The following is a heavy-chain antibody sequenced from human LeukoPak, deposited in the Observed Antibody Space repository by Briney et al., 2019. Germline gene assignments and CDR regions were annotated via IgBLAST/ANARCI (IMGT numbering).Heavy chain of an antibody. D-gene: IGHD3-10*01. V-gene: IGHV3-30-3*01. CDR1: GFTFSRYP. CDR2: VSYDGSIK. J-gene: IGHJ4*02. CDR3: AAWRGYDSGSFSGPLDY. Sequence: GGSLRLSCAASGFTFSRYPMHWVRQAPGKGLEWVAVVSYDGSIKSYADSVKGRFTISGDNPRNTLYLQMNSLRGEDTAIYYCAAWRGYDSGSFSGPLDYWGQGTLVLVSS.